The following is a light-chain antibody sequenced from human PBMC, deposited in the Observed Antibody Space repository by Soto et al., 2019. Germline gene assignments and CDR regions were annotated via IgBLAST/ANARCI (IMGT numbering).Light chain of an antibody. CDR1: SSNIGAGYD. J-gene: IGLJ1*01. CDR2: GNS. Sequence: QSVLTQPPSVSGAPGQRVTISCTGSSSNIGAGYDVHWYQQLPGTAPKLLIYGNSNRPSGVPDRFSGSKSGTSASLAITGLQAEEEADYYCQSYDRSRSGSVFGTGTKVTVL. V-gene: IGLV1-40*01. CDR3: QSYDRSRSGSV.